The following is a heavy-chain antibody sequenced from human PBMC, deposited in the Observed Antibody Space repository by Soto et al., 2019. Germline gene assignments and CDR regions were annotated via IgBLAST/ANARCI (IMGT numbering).Heavy chain of an antibody. CDR2: IFSSGST. V-gene: IGHV4-4*07. CDR1: DGSINTFY. D-gene: IGHD5-12*01. Sequence: ETLSLTCTVSDGSINTFYWSWVRQPAGKGLEWIGRIFSSGSTSFNPSLESRVAMSVDTSKNHFSLNLSSVTAADMAVYYCAREGSYSAYNFAHGIQLWSFDFWGQGALVTVSS. J-gene: IGHJ4*02. CDR3: AREGSYSAYNFAHGIQLWSFDF.